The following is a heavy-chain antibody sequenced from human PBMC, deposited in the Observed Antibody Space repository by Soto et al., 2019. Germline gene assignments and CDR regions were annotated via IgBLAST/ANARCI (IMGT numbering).Heavy chain of an antibody. J-gene: IGHJ5*02. CDR1: GGSISSYY. D-gene: IGHD3-3*01. Sequence: SETLSLTCTVSGGSISSYYWSWIRQPPGKGLEWIGYIYYSGSTNYNPSLKSRVTISVDTSKNQFSLKLSSVTAADTAVYYCARDATDYDFWSGYFSHWFDPWGQGTLVTVSS. V-gene: IGHV4-59*01. CDR3: ARDATDYDFWSGYFSHWFDP. CDR2: IYYSGST.